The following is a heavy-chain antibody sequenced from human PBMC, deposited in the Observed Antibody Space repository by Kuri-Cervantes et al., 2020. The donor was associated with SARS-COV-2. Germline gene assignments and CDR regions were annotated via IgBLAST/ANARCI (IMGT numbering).Heavy chain of an antibody. CDR3: ASGLLLDRRLIGQAGSTRGGGIHY. D-gene: IGHD3-3*01. Sequence: GGSLRHSCAASGFTFSSYWMSWVRQAPGKGLEWVANIKQHGSEKYYVDSVKGRFTISRDNAKNSLYLQMNSLRAEDTAVYYCASGLLLDRRLIGQAGSTRGGGIHYWGQGTLVTVSS. CDR1: GFTFSSYW. CDR2: IKQHGSEK. J-gene: IGHJ4*02. V-gene: IGHV3-7*01.